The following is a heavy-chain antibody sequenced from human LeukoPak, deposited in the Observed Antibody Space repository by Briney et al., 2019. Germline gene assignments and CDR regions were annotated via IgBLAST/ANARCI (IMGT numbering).Heavy chain of an antibody. D-gene: IGHD6-19*01. CDR1: GFTFSSYW. CDR3: ARDHSSGYFLYYYYGMDV. J-gene: IGHJ6*02. V-gene: IGHV3-7*01. Sequence: GGSLRLSCAASGFTFSSYWMSWVRQAPGKGLEWVANIKQDGSEKYYVDSVKGRFTISRDNAKNSLYLQMNSLRAEDTAVYYCARDHSSGYFLYYYYGMDVWGQGTTVTVSS. CDR2: IKQDGSEK.